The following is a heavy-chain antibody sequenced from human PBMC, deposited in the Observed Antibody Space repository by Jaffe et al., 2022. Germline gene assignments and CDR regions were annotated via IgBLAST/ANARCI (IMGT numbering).Heavy chain of an antibody. V-gene: IGHV3-49*03. Sequence: EVQLVESGGGLVQPGRSLRLSCTASGFTFGDYAMSWFRQAPGKGLEWVGFIRSKAYGGTTEYAASVKGRFTISRDDSKSIAYLQMNSLKTEDTAVYYCTNGEGWSGYFVNWFDPWGQGTLVTVSS. CDR1: GFTFGDYA. CDR2: IRSKAYGGTT. CDR3: TNGEGWSGYFVNWFDP. D-gene: IGHD3-3*01. J-gene: IGHJ5*02.